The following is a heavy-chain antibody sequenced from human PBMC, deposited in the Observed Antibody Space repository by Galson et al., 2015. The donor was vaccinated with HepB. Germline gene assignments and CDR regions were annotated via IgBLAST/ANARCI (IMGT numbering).Heavy chain of an antibody. V-gene: IGHV3-7*03. Sequence: SLRLSCAASGFTFSSYWMNWVRQTPGKGLEWVASIKQNGSETYYADSVKGRFTISRDNAKTSLYLQMNSLRAEDAAVYFCARGLFDGNYDEGWFDYWGQGTLVTVSS. CDR2: IKQNGSET. D-gene: IGHD3-3*01. CDR3: ARGLFDGNYDEGWFDY. J-gene: IGHJ4*02. CDR1: GFTFSSYW.